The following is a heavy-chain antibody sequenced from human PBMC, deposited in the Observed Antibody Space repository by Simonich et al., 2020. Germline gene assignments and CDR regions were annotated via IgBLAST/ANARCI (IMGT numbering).Heavy chain of an antibody. V-gene: IGHV1-2*06. D-gene: IGHD3-10*01. J-gene: IGHJ6*02. CDR3: ARVPGIYYYYGMDV. Sequence: GAEVKKPGASVKVSCKASGYTFTGYYMHWVRQAPGKGLVLMGRINPNSGGTNYAQKFQGRVTRTRDTSISTAYMELSRLRSDDTAVYYCARVPGIYYYYGMDVWGQGTTVTVSS. CDR2: INPNSGGT. CDR1: GYTFTGYY.